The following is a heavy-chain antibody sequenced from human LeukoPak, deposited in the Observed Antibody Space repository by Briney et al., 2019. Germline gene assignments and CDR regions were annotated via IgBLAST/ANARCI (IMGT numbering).Heavy chain of an antibody. CDR3: ARVRYSGSYYGPKPSRSDAFDI. CDR2: INHSGST. J-gene: IGHJ3*02. Sequence: PSETLSLTCAVCGGSFSGYYWSWIRQPPGKGLEWIGEINHSGSTNYNPSLKSRVTISVDTSKNQFSLKLSSVTAADTAVYYCARVRYSGSYYGPKPSRSDAFDIWGQGTMVTVSS. CDR1: GGSFSGYY. V-gene: IGHV4-34*01. D-gene: IGHD1-26*01.